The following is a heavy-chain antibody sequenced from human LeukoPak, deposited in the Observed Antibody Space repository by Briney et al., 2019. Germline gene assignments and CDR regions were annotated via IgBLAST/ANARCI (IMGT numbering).Heavy chain of an antibody. CDR1: GGSFSGYY. D-gene: IGHD6-19*01. Sequence: PSETLSLTCAVYGGSFSGYYWSWIRQPPGKGLEWIGEINHSGSTNYNPSLKSRVTISVDTSKNQFSLKLSSVTAADTAVYYCARAGYSSGWTHLNWFDPWGQGTLVTVSS. V-gene: IGHV4-34*01. CDR3: ARAGYSSGWTHLNWFDP. CDR2: INHSGST. J-gene: IGHJ5*02.